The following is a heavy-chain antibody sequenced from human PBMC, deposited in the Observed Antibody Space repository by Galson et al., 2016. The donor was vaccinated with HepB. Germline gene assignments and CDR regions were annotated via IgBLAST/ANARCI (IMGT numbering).Heavy chain of an antibody. CDR3: ARDGIPSPQDIGGRLPPPYYYGMDV. CDR2: IWYAGSKK. CDR1: GFTFSNYG. V-gene: IGHV3-33*01. D-gene: IGHD6-6*01. Sequence: SLRLSCAASGFTFSNYGMHWVRQAPGKGLEWVALIWYAGSKKYYAESVKGRLTISRDNSKNTLDLQMHSLRAEDTAVYYCARDGIPSPQDIGGRLPPPYYYGMDVWGQGTAVTVSS. J-gene: IGHJ6*02.